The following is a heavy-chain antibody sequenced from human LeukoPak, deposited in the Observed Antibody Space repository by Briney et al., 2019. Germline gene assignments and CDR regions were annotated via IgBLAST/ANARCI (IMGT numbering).Heavy chain of an antibody. CDR2: IYSGGST. CDR3: ARDALGYYDSSGYS. J-gene: IGHJ5*02. D-gene: IGHD3-22*01. CDR1: GFTFSSYG. V-gene: IGHV3-53*01. Sequence: PGGSLRLSCAASGFTFSSYGMHWVRQAPGKGLEWVSVIYSGGSTYYADSVKGRFTISRDNSKNTLYLQMNSLRAEDTAVYYCARDALGYYDSSGYSWGQGTLVTVSS.